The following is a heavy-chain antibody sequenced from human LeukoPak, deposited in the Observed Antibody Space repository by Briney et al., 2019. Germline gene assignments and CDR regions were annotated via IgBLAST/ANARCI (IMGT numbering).Heavy chain of an antibody. J-gene: IGHJ6*02. CDR2: INGDGSDR. CDR1: GFTFTNFW. Sequence: SGGSLRLSCAASGFTFTNFWMSWVRQAPGKGLEWVANINGDGSDRYYMDSLKGRFTISRDNAKNSLYLQMNSLRVEDTATYYCAIAYGLDVWGQGTTVTVSS. CDR3: AIAYGLDV. V-gene: IGHV3-7*03.